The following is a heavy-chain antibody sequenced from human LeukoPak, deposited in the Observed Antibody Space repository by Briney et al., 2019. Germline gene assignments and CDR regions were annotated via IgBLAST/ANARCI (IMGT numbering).Heavy chain of an antibody. CDR3: ARAEPSSSGYYYSLDY. V-gene: IGHV4-61*02. J-gene: IGHJ4*02. D-gene: IGHD3-22*01. Sequence: PSQTLSLTCTVSGRSISSGSYYWSWIRQPAGKGLEWIGRIYTSGSTNYNPSLKSRVTISVDTSKNQFSLKLSSVTAADTAVYYCARAEPSSSGYYYSLDYWGQGTLVTVSS. CDR1: GRSISSGSYY. CDR2: IYTSGST.